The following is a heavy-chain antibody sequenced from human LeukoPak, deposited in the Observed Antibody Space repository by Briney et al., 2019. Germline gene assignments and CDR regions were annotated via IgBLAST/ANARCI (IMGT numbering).Heavy chain of an antibody. D-gene: IGHD6-13*01. V-gene: IGHV3-7*01. Sequence: GGSLRLSCAASGFTFSSYWMSWVRQAPGKGLEWVANIKQDASEKYYVDSVKGRFTISRDNAKNSLYLQMNSLRAEDTAVYYCAREGPYSSSWSFDYWGQGTLVTVSS. J-gene: IGHJ4*02. CDR2: IKQDASEK. CDR1: GFTFSSYW. CDR3: AREGPYSSSWSFDY.